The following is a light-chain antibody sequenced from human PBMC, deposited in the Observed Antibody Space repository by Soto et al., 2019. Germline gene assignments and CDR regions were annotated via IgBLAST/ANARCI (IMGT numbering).Light chain of an antibody. CDR3: QQSYITPLT. CDR2: AAS. CDR1: QTIDNF. Sequence: DIQMTQSPSSLSASVGEKVTITCRASQTIDNFLNWYQQKPGKAPDLLIYAASSLQSGVPSRFSGNGSGTDFTLTISTLQPEDFATYYCQQSYITPLTFGGGTKVEIK. V-gene: IGKV1-39*01. J-gene: IGKJ4*01.